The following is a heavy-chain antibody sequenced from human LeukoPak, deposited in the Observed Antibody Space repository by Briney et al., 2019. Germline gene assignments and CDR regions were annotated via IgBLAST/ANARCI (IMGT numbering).Heavy chain of an antibody. CDR3: ARSTTIQVWPHMDV. V-gene: IGHV3-48*03. Sequence: GGSLRLSCAASGFTFSSYEMNWVRQAPGRGLEWVSYISRSGSTIYYAASVKGRFTISRDNAKNSLYLQINSLRAEDTAVYYCARSTTIQVWPHMDVWGKGTTVTVSS. CDR1: GFTFSSYE. J-gene: IGHJ6*03. D-gene: IGHD5-18*01. CDR2: ISRSGSTI.